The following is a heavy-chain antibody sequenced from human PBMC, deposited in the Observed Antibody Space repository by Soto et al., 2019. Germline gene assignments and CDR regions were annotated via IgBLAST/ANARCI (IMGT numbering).Heavy chain of an antibody. D-gene: IGHD6-19*01. V-gene: IGHV4-59*12. CDR1: CSSIIGYY. Sequence: SETLSLTCTFSCSSIIGYYWTWIRQSSERGLEWIGYIHYSGSANYNPSLNSRLTMSVDRSKSQFSLKLASVTAADTAVYYCEMGVGGSGLNWFDPWGQGILVTVS. CDR3: EMGVGGSGLNWFDP. CDR2: IHYSGSA. J-gene: IGHJ5*02.